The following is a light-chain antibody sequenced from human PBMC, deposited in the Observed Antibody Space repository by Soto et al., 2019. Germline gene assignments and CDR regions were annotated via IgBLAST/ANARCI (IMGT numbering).Light chain of an antibody. CDR2: EVS. CDR3: CSYRRASTLV. J-gene: IGLJ2*01. V-gene: IGLV2-14*01. Sequence: QSALTQPASVSGSPGQSVTISCTGTSTDIGAYKYVSWYQHHPGKYPRLLIYEVSNRPSGVSNRFSASKSGNTASLTISGLQAEDEADYFCCSYRRASTLVFGGGTKLTVL. CDR1: STDIGAYKY.